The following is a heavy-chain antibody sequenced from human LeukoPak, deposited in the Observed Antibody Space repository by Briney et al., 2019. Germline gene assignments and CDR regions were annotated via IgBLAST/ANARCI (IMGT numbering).Heavy chain of an antibody. CDR1: GGSISSSSYY. CDR3: ARHGSSGCLFDP. Sequence: SETLSLTCTVSGGSISSSSYYWGWIRQPPGKGLEWIGSIYYSGSTYYNPSLKSRGTISVDTSKNQFSLKLSSVTAADTAVYYCARHGSSGCLFDPWGQGTLVTVSS. J-gene: IGHJ5*02. D-gene: IGHD6-19*01. V-gene: IGHV4-39*01. CDR2: IYYSGST.